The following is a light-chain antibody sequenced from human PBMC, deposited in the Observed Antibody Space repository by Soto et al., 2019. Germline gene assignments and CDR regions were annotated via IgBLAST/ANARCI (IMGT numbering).Light chain of an antibody. J-gene: IGLJ2*01. CDR3: SSYATTATRV. Sequence: QSALTQPASVSGSPGQSITISCTGTNTDIGAYNSVSWYQQHPGKAPQLIICDVSYRPSGISSRFSGSKSGNTASLTISGLQPDDEADYYCSSYATTATRVFGGGTKLTVL. CDR2: DVS. V-gene: IGLV2-14*01. CDR1: NTDIGAYNS.